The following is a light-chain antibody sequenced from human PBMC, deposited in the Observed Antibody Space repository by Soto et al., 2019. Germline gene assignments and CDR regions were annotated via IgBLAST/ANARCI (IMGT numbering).Light chain of an antibody. CDR2: WAS. CDR3: QQYFITPIT. CDR1: QSVLSSSNNKNY. J-gene: IGKJ5*01. V-gene: IGKV4-1*01. Sequence: DIVMTQSPDSLAVSLGERATINCKSSQSVLSSSNNKNYLAWYQQKPGQPPKLLIYWASTRESGVSDRFSGSGSGTDFTLTISSLQAEDVAVYYCQQYFITPITFGQGTRLEIE.